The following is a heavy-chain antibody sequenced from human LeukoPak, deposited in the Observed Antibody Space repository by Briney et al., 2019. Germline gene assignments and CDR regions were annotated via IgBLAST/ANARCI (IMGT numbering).Heavy chain of an antibody. CDR2: INPNSGGT. CDR1: EYTFTGYN. CDR3: ARETPYYYDSSGYPDY. D-gene: IGHD3-22*01. J-gene: IGHJ4*02. V-gene: IGHV1-2*02. Sequence: ASVKVSCKASEYTFTGYNIHWVRQAPGQGLEWMGWINPNSGGTNYAQKFQGRVTMTRDTSISTAYMELSRLRSDDTAVYYCARETPYYYDSSGYPDYWGQGTLVTVSS.